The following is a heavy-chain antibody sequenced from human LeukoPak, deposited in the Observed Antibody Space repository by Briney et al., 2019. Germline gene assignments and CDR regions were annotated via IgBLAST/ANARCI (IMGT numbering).Heavy chain of an antibody. J-gene: IGHJ4*02. CDR1: GGSFSGYY. V-gene: IGHV4-39*01. D-gene: IGHD6-13*01. Sequence: SETLSLTCAVYGGSFSGYYWGWIRQPPGKGLEWIGSIFYSGSSFYNPSLKSRATISVDTSKNQFSLNLISMTAADTAVYYCAKHRRQQLVLGWGQGTLVTVSS. CDR3: AKHRRQQLVLG. CDR2: IFYSGSS.